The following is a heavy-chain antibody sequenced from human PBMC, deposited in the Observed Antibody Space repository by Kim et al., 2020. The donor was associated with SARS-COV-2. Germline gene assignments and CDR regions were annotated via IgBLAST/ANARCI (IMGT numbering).Heavy chain of an antibody. CDR2: VTHSEST. V-gene: IGHV4-34*01. CDR3: ASGTDSCFWSGYSHVWFGP. D-gene: IGHD3-3*01. Sequence: SETLSLTCAVSGGSFSGCYCSWVRHPQGQGQEWVGVVTHSESTSPNPTPKSQIPISVATATTQFSLKLSSGTAAAPAVYYCASGTDSCFWSGYSHVWFGP. J-gene: IGHJ5*02. CDR1: GGSFSGCY.